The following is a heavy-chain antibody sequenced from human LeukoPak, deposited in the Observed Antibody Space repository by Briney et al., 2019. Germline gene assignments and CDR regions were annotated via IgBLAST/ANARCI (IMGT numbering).Heavy chain of an antibody. CDR3: ASRDVPRTRIAVAGNY. J-gene: IGHJ4*02. CDR1: GFTFSDYY. CDR2: ISSSGSTI. Sequence: GGSLRLSCAASGFTFSDYYMSWIRQAPGKGLEWVSYISSSGSTIYYADSVKGRFTISRDNAKNSLYLQMNSLRAEDTAVYYCASRDVPRTRIAVAGNYWGQGTLVTVSS. D-gene: IGHD6-19*01. V-gene: IGHV3-11*04.